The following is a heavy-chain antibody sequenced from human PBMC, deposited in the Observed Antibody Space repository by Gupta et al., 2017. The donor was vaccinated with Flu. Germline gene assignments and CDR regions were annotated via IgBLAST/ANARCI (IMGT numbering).Heavy chain of an antibody. D-gene: IGHD2-2*02. Sequence: VKVSCKASGYTFTSYDINWVRQATGQGLEWMGWMNPNSGNTGYAQKLQGRVTMTRNTSISTAYMELSSLRSEDTAVYYCARVRQDIVVVPAAITPHFLDVWGQGTTVTVSS. J-gene: IGHJ6*02. CDR3: ARVRQDIVVVPAAITPHFLDV. CDR2: MNPNSGNT. V-gene: IGHV1-8*01. CDR1: GYTFTSYD.